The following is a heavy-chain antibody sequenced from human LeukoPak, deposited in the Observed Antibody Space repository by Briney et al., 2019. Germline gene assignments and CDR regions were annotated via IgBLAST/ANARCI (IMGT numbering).Heavy chain of an antibody. V-gene: IGHV5-51*01. D-gene: IGHD6-25*01. CDR3: ARSFRGSGWYIDN. CDR2: IYPGDSDT. J-gene: IGHJ4*02. Sequence: GESLKISCKGSGYSFTNYWIGWVRQIPGTGMEWMGIIYPGDSDTIYNPSFQGQVTISVDKSITTAYLQWSSLKASDTATYYCARSFRGSGWYIDNWGQGTLVTVSS. CDR1: GYSFTNYW.